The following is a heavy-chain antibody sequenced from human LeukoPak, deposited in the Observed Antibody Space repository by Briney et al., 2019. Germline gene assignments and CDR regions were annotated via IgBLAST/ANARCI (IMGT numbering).Heavy chain of an antibody. CDR3: ARDIGSWGFDY. Sequence: ASVKVSRKASGYTFTSYAMHWVRQAPGQRLEWMGWINAGNGNTKYSQKFQGRVTITRDTSASTAYMELSSLRSEDTAVYYCARDIGSWGFDYWGQGTLVTVSS. V-gene: IGHV1-3*01. D-gene: IGHD6-13*01. CDR1: GYTFTSYA. J-gene: IGHJ4*02. CDR2: INAGNGNT.